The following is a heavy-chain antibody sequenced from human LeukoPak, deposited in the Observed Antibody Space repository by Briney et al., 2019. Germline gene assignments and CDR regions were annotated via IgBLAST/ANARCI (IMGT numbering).Heavy chain of an antibody. CDR3: ARGPHRGYSYGYRANYYFDY. D-gene: IGHD5-18*01. CDR2: INHSGST. V-gene: IGHV4-39*07. Sequence: SETPSLTCIVSGGSITSSGYYWGWIRQPPGKGLEWIGEINHSGSTNYNPSLKSRVTISVDTSKNQFSLKLSSVTAADTAVYYCARGPHRGYSYGYRANYYFDYWGQGTLVTVSS. CDR1: GGSITSSGYY. J-gene: IGHJ4*02.